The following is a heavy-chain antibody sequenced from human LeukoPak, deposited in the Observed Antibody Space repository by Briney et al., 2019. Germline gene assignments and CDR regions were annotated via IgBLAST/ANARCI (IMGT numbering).Heavy chain of an antibody. CDR1: GGSISSSSHY. CDR2: IDWDDDK. CDR3: ARTLGYCSGGSCYSGPFDY. J-gene: IGHJ4*02. Sequence: TLSLTCTVSGGSISSSSHYWGWIRQPPGKALEWLARIDWDDDKYYSTSLKASLTISKDTSKNQVVLTMTNLDPVDTATYYCARTLGYCSGGSCYSGPFDYWGQGTLVTVSS. D-gene: IGHD2-15*01. V-gene: IGHV2-70*11.